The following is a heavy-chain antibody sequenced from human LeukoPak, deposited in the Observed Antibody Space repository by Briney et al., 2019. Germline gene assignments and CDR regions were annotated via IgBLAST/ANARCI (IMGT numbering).Heavy chain of an antibody. CDR2: IIPIFGTA. CDR3: ARGHSIAAAVDY. J-gene: IGHJ4*02. Sequence: SVKVSCKASGGTFSSYAISWVRQAPGQGLEWMGGIIPIFGTANYAQKFQGRVTITADESTSTAYMELSSLRSEDTAVYCCARGHSIAAAVDYWGQGTLVTVSS. CDR1: GGTFSSYA. V-gene: IGHV1-69*13. D-gene: IGHD6-13*01.